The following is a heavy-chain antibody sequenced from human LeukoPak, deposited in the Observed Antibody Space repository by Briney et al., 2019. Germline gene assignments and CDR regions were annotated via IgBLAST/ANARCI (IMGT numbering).Heavy chain of an antibody. J-gene: IGHJ6*02. CDR1: GYTFTSYD. D-gene: IGHD4-17*01. Sequence: ASVKVSCKASGYTFTSYDINWVRQATGQGPEWMGWMNPNSGNTGYGQKFQGRVTMTRDTSISTAYMGLRSLRSEDTAVYYCARGRLTTVTTWYYHGMDVWGQGTTVTVSS. V-gene: IGHV1-8*01. CDR3: ARGRLTTVTTWYYHGMDV. CDR2: MNPNSGNT.